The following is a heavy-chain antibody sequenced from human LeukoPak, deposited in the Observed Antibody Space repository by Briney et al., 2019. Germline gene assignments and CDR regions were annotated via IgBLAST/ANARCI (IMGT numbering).Heavy chain of an antibody. CDR2: INPNSGGT. D-gene: IGHD1-26*01. Sequence: ASVKVSCKASGYTFTGYYMHWVRQAPGQGLEWMGWINPNSGGTNYAQKFQGWVTMTRDTSISTAYMELSRLRSDDTAVYYCARAGIVGAKDAFDIWGQGTMVTVSS. J-gene: IGHJ3*02. CDR1: GYTFTGYY. V-gene: IGHV1-2*04. CDR3: ARAGIVGAKDAFDI.